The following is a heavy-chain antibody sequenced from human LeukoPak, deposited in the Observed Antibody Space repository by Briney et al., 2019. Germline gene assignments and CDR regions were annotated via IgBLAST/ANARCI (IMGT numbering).Heavy chain of an antibody. Sequence: PETLSLTCTVSGGSISSYYWSWIRQPPGKGLEWIGYIYYNGDTNYNPSLKSRVIISIDTSSNQFSLRLNSMTAADTAVYYCARVLRAASWRSYDYWGQGSLVTVSS. CDR1: GGSISSYY. CDR2: IYYNGDT. J-gene: IGHJ4*02. V-gene: IGHV4-59*01. D-gene: IGHD5-18*01. CDR3: ARVLRAASWRSYDY.